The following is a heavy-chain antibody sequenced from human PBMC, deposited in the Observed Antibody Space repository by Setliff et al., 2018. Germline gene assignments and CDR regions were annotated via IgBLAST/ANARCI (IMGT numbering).Heavy chain of an antibody. CDR1: GGTFSSYA. J-gene: IGHJ4*02. CDR2: ISPIFATT. D-gene: IGHD6-19*01. V-gene: IGHV1-69*05. CDR3: ARFRDDSSGWYGTHYFDY. Sequence: SVKVSCKASGGTFSSYAINWVRQAPGQGLEWMGGISPIFATTNYAQKFQGRVTITTDEATSTAYMELSSLRSEDTAVYYCARFRDDSSGWYGTHYFDYWGQGTLVTVSS.